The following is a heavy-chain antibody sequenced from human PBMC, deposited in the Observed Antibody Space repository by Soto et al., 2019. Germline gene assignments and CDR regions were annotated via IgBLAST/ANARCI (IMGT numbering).Heavy chain of an antibody. D-gene: IGHD3-10*01. V-gene: IGHV3-33*01. CDR1: GFTLSNYG. CDR3: ARNVGSSGSSRWLDT. J-gene: IGHJ5*02. CDR2: IWYDGTTT. Sequence: QVQLVESGGGVVQPGRSLTLSCVASGFTLSNYGMHWVCQAPGKVLEWVAVIWYDGTTTYSADSVKGQFSISRDHSKNALFLQLSSLRAADTAVNYCARNVGSSGSSRWLDTWGQGTLVTVSS.